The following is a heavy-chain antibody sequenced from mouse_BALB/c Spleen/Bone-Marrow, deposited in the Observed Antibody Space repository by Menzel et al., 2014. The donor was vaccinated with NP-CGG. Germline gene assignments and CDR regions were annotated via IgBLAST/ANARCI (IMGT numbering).Heavy chain of an antibody. V-gene: IGHV1-69*01. CDR3: ARKKRNYGNYYWFPY. CDR1: GYTFTGYW. Sequence: QVQLKESGAEFVMPGASVKMSCKASGYTFTGYWIHWVKQRPGQGLEWIGAIDTSDSYSSYNQKFKGKATLTVDESSSTAYMQLNSLTSEDSAVYYCARKKRNYGNYYWFPYWGQGTLVTASA. J-gene: IGHJ3*01. CDR2: IDTSDSYS. D-gene: IGHD2-1*01.